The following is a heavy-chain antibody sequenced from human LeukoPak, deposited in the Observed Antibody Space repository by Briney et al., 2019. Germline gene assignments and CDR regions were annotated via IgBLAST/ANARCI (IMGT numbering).Heavy chain of an antibody. CDR3: ARELSTVTTVPKRDAFDV. Sequence: SETLSLTCTVSGASVSSGSYYWNWIRQPPGKGLELIGYIYYTGKTNYNPSLKSRVTISVDTSKNQFSLKLSSVTAADTAVYYCARELSTVTTVPKRDAFDVWGQGTMVTVSS. J-gene: IGHJ3*01. CDR2: IYYTGKT. CDR1: GASVSSGSYY. V-gene: IGHV4-61*01. D-gene: IGHD4-17*01.